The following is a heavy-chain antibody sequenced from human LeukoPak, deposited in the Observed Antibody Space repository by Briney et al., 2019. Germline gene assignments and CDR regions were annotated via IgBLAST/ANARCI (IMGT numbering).Heavy chain of an antibody. CDR2: IYYSGST. CDR1: GGSISSGGYY. J-gene: IGHJ4*02. CDR3: ARGIAARHFDY. V-gene: IGHV4-31*03. Sequence: SETLSLTCTVSGGSISSGGYYWSWIRQHPGKGLEWIGYIYYSGSTYYNPSLKSRVTISVDTSKNQFSPKLSSVTAADTAVYYCARGIAARHFDYWGQGTLVTVSS. D-gene: IGHD6-6*01.